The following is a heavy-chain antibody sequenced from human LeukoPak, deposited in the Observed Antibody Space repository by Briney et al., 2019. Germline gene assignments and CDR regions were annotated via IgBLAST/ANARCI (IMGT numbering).Heavy chain of an antibody. CDR1: GFTFRSYA. V-gene: IGHV3-30*18. Sequence: GGSLRLSCAASGFTFRSYAMNWVRQAPGKGLEWVALISYDGTNKYYGDSVKGRFTISRDKSKNTLFLQMNSLRAEDTAVYYCAKASIAAAGGYFQHWGQGTLVTVSS. CDR2: ISYDGTNK. CDR3: AKASIAAAGGYFQH. J-gene: IGHJ1*01. D-gene: IGHD6-13*01.